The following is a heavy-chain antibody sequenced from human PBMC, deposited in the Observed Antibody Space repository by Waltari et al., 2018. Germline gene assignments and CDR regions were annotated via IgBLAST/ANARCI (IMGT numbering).Heavy chain of an antibody. Sequence: QLQLQESGPGLLKPSETLSLTCTVSGGSFSSTGDYWRWIRQPPGKGLDWIGRIFSTGKTDSTPSRKILGTMSIDLSKSHFSRNLTSVSAADTAVYYCARHGGGLLWFGESPPRFDYGGQGTLVTVSS. CDR1: GGSFSSTGDY. CDR3: ARHGGGLLWFGESPPRFDY. CDR2: IFSTGKT. V-gene: IGHV4-39*01. J-gene: IGHJ4*02. D-gene: IGHD3-10*01.